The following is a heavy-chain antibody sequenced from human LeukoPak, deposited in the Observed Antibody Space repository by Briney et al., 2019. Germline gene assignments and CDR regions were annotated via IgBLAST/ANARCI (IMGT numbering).Heavy chain of an antibody. D-gene: IGHD3-22*01. V-gene: IGHV4-34*01. Sequence: PSETLSLTCAVSGYSISSGYYWSWIRQPPGKGLEWIGEINHSGSTNYNPSLKSRVTISVDMSKNQFSLKLSSVTAADTAVYYCASHYDSSGYYSYYWGQGTLVTVSS. J-gene: IGHJ4*02. CDR1: GYSISSGYY. CDR2: INHSGST. CDR3: ASHYDSSGYYSYY.